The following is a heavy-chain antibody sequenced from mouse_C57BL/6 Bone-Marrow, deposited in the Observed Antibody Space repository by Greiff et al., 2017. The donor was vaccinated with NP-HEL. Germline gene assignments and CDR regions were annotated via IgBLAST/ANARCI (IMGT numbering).Heavy chain of an antibody. CDR1: GFPITSGYY. CDR3: AGDYCGSSDVRFAY. V-gene: IGHV12-3*01. D-gene: IGHD1-1*01. J-gene: IGHJ3*01. CDR2: ITHSGET. Sequence: VQLQESGPGLVKPSQSLFLTCSITGFPITSGYYWIWIRQSPGKPLEWMGYITHSGETFYNPSLQSPISITRETSKNQFFLQLNSVTTEDTAMYYCAGDYCGSSDVRFAYWGQGTLVTVSA.